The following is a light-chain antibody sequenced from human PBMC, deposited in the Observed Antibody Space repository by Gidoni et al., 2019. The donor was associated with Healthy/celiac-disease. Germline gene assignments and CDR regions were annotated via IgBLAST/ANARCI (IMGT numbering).Light chain of an antibody. CDR3: QQYYSYPRT. J-gene: IGKJ1*01. CDR1: QCISTY. Sequence: ALRFTHSPSSLSASTGDRVTITCRASQCISTYLPWYHQKPGKAPKLLIYAASTLQSGVPSRFSGSGSGTDFTLTISSLQSEDFATYYCQQYYSYPRTFGEGTKVEIK. V-gene: IGKV1-8*01. CDR2: AAS.